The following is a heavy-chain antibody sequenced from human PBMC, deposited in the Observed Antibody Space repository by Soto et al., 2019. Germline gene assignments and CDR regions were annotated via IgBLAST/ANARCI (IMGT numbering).Heavy chain of an antibody. CDR3: ASRDPGTSVDY. D-gene: IGHD1-7*01. Sequence: PSEPLSLTCAVSGGSFTSNNWWTWVRQPPGQGLEWIGEIYRTGSTNYNPSLKSRVTISLDKSENQFSLKVTSLTAADTAVYYCASRDPGTSVDYWGQGTLVTV. CDR2: IYRTGST. CDR1: GGSFTSNNW. J-gene: IGHJ4*02. V-gene: IGHV4-4*02.